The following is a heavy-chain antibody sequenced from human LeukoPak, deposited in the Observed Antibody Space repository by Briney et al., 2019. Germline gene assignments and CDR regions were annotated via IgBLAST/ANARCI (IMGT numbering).Heavy chain of an antibody. CDR2: IIPIFGTA. Sequence: GSSVKVSCKASGGTFSSYATSWVRQAPGQGLEWMGGIIPIFGTANYAQKFQGRVTITTDESTSTAYMELSSLRSEDTAVYYCARNYGDYVYYFDYWGQGTLVTVSS. D-gene: IGHD4-17*01. V-gene: IGHV1-69*05. CDR1: GGTFSSYA. CDR3: ARNYGDYVYYFDY. J-gene: IGHJ4*02.